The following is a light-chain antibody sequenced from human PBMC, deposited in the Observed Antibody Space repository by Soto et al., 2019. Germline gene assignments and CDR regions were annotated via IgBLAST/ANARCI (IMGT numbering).Light chain of an antibody. J-gene: IGKJ2*01. V-gene: IGKV3-11*01. Sequence: EIVLTQSPATLSLSPGERATLSCRASQSISRYLAWYQQKPGQAPRLLISDASNRATGIPARFSGSGSGTDFTLTISSLEPEDFAVYYCQHYGTSPPYTFGQGTKVEIK. CDR2: DAS. CDR1: QSISRY. CDR3: QHYGTSPPYT.